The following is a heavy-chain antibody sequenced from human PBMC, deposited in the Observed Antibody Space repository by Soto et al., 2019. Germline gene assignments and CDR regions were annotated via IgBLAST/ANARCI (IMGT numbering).Heavy chain of an antibody. D-gene: IGHD2-15*01. V-gene: IGHV3-74*01. Sequence: GGSLRLSCVDSGFIFSSYWMHWVRHGPGKGLVWVARINPEGSSTNYADSAEGRFTISRDNAKNTLYLQMNSLRAEDTAVYYCARSPGGYYIDWGQGTMVTVSS. J-gene: IGHJ3*01. CDR2: INPEGSST. CDR3: ARSPGGYYID. CDR1: GFIFSSYW.